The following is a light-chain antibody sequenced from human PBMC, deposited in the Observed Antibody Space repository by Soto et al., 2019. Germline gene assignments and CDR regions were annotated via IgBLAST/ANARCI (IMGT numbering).Light chain of an antibody. CDR1: QSVSYTY. Sequence: EIVLTQSPGTLSLSPGERATLSCRASQSVSYTYLAWYQQKPGQSPRLLIYGASFKATGIPDRFSGSGSGTDFTLTISRLEPEDFAVYYCQQYGSSITFGQGTRLEIK. CDR2: GAS. J-gene: IGKJ5*01. CDR3: QQYGSSIT. V-gene: IGKV3-20*01.